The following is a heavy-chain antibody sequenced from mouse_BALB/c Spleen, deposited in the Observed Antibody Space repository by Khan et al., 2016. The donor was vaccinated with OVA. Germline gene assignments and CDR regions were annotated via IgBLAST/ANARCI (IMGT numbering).Heavy chain of an antibody. CDR1: GYTFTDYY. CDR2: INPNNGDT. Sequence: EVQLQQSGPELVKPGASVKMSCKASGYTFTDYYMQWVKQSHGKSLEWIGDINPNNGDTFYNQNLKGKASLTVDNSSNTASMQLNSLTSEDSAVYVCARGRYGNFPPMYYWGQGTSVTVSS. CDR3: ARGRYGNFPPMYY. J-gene: IGHJ4*01. V-gene: IGHV1-18*01. D-gene: IGHD2-10*02.